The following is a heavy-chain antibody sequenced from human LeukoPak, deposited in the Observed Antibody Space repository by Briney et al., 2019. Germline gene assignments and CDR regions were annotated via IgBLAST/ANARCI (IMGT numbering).Heavy chain of an antibody. CDR2: IDWSGEAS. CDR1: GFNNADYG. J-gene: IGHJ4*02. Sequence: GGSLILSCVGAGFNNADYGMSWVRQAPGKGLEWVSGIDWSGEASEYADSVKGRFTISRDNAKNSLYLQMNTLRPEDTGLYYCARELSATWYSLAYWGQGTLVTVSS. V-gene: IGHV3-20*04. D-gene: IGHD2-15*01. CDR3: ARELSATWYSLAY.